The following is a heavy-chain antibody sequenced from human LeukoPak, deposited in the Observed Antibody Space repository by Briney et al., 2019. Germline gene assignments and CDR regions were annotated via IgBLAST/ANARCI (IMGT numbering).Heavy chain of an antibody. CDR1: GGSISSSSYY. D-gene: IGHD2-21*02. J-gene: IGHJ4*02. V-gene: IGHV4-39*01. CDR2: IYYSGST. Sequence: SETLSLTCTVSGGSISSSSYYWGWIRQPPGKGLEWIGSIYYSGSTYYNPSLKSRVTISVDTSKNQFSLKLSSVTAADTAVYYCARLRVVTAICDYWGQGTLVTVSS. CDR3: ARLRVVTAICDY.